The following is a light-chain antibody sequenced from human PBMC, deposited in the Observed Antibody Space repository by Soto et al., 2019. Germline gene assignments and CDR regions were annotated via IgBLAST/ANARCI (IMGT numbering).Light chain of an antibody. CDR1: RAIANN. CDR3: QKYNSAPLT. V-gene: IGKV1-27*01. CDR2: AAS. J-gene: IGKJ4*01. Sequence: DIQMTQSPSSLSASVGERVTITCRPSRAIANNLAWYQQKPGKVPKLLIYAASTLQSGVPSRFSGSGSGTDFTLTISSLQPEDVATYYCQKYNSAPLTFGGGTKVEIK.